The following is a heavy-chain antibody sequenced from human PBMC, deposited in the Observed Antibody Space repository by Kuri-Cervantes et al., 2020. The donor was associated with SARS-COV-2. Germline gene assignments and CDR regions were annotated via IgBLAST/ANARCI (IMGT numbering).Heavy chain of an antibody. V-gene: IGHV1-8*03. CDR3: ARGDLGVTIFGVGAFDI. D-gene: IGHD3-3*01. J-gene: IGHJ3*02. Sequence: ASVKVSCKASGYTFTSYDINWVRQATGQGLEWMGWMNPNSGNTGYAQKFQGRVTITRNTSISTAYMELSSLRSEDTAVYYCARGDLGVTIFGVGAFDIWGQGTMVT. CDR2: MNPNSGNT. CDR1: GYTFTSYD.